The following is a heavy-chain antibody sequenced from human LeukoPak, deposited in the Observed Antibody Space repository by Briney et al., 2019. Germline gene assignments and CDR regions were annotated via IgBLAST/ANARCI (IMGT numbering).Heavy chain of an antibody. CDR1: GGSFSGYY. CDR2: INHSGST. Sequence: SETLSLTCAVYGGSFSGYYWSWIRQPPGKGLEWIGEINHSGSTNYNPSLKSRVTISVDTSKNQFSLKLSSVTAADTAVYYCASYFNGIDYWGQGTLVTVSS. D-gene: IGHD1-26*01. J-gene: IGHJ4*02. V-gene: IGHV4-34*01. CDR3: ASYFNGIDY.